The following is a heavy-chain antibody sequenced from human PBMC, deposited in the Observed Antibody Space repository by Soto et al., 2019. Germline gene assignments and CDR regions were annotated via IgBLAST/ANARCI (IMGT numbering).Heavy chain of an antibody. CDR2: IWYDGSNK. CDR1: GFTFSSYG. V-gene: IGHV3-33*01. J-gene: IGHJ4*02. CDR3: ARDSYCSGGSCYPGFLDY. D-gene: IGHD2-15*01. Sequence: QVQLVESGGGVVQPGRSLRLSCAASGFTFSSYGMHWVRQAPGKGLEWVALIWYDGSNKYYADSVKGRFTISRDNSKNTLYLQMNSLRAEETAVYYCARDSYCSGGSCYPGFLDYWGQGTLVTVSS.